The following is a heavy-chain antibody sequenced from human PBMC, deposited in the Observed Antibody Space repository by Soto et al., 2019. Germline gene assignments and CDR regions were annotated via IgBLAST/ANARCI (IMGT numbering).Heavy chain of an antibody. V-gene: IGHV1-69*04. CDR3: ARDSSPIAAAAVFYYYYGMDV. D-gene: IGHD6-13*01. CDR1: GGTFSSYT. J-gene: IGHJ6*02. CDR2: IIPILGIA. Sequence: SVKVSCKASGGTFSSYTISWVRQAPGQGLEWMGRIIPILGIANYAQKFQGRVTITADKSTSTAYMELSSLRSEDTAVYYCARDSSPIAAAAVFYYYYGMDVWGQGTTVTVSS.